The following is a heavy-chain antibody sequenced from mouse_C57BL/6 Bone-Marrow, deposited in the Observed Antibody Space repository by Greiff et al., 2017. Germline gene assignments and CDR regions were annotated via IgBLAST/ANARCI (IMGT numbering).Heavy chain of an antibody. V-gene: IGHV14-3*01. D-gene: IGHD1-1*01. J-gene: IGHJ4*01. Sequence: EVQLQQSVAELVRPGASVKLSCTASGFNIKDTYMHWVKQRPEQGLEWIGRIDPADGNTKYAPKFQGKATITADTSSNTAYLQLSSLTSEDTAIYYGARSGRTVVAKYYARDYWGQGTSVTVSS. CDR3: ARSGRTVVAKYYARDY. CDR1: GFNIKDTY. CDR2: IDPADGNT.